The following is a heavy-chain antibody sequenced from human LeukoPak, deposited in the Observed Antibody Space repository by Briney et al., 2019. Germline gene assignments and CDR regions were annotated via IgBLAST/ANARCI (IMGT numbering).Heavy chain of an antibody. CDR2: IYSGGDT. CDR1: GFFVSNNY. D-gene: IGHD3-10*01. V-gene: IGHV3-53*01. CDR3: ARDSITMVRGVIITASRHFDY. Sequence: PGGSLRLSCAASGFFVSNNYMSWVRQAPGKGLEWVSVIYSGGDTYYADSVKGRFTISRDNSKNTLYLQMNRLRAEDTAIYYCARDSITMVRGVIITASRHFDYWGQGTLVTVSS. J-gene: IGHJ4*02.